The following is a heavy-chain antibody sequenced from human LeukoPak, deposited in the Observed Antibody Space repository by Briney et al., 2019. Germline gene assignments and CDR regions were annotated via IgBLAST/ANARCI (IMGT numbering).Heavy chain of an antibody. J-gene: IGHJ6*02. CDR3: ARDDSGMDV. CDR2: IYYTGST. CDR1: GGSISSTSYY. V-gene: IGHV4-39*07. D-gene: IGHD2-21*01. Sequence: SETLSLTCTVSGGSISSTSYYWGWIRQPPGKGLEWIGCIYYTGSTYYNSSLKSRVTISIDTSKSQFSLRLSSVTAADTAVYYCARDDSGMDVWGQGTTVTVSS.